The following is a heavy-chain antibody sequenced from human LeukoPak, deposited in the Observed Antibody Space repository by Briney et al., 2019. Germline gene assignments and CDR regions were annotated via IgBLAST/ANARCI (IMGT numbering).Heavy chain of an antibody. CDR1: GGSFSGYY. V-gene: IGHV4-34*01. CDR2: INHSGST. J-gene: IGHJ5*02. D-gene: IGHD3-10*01. CDR3: ASYIYGSGSRYNWFDP. Sequence: SETLSLTCAVYGGSFSGYYWSWIRQPPGKGLEWIGEINHSGSTNYNPSLRSRVTISLDRSKKKFSLKLSSVTAADTAVYYCASYIYGSGSRYNWFDPWGQGTLVTVSS.